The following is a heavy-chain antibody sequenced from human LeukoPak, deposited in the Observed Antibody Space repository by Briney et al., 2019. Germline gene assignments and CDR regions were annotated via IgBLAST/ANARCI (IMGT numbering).Heavy chain of an antibody. CDR2: ISYGGSNK. CDR1: GGTFSSYA. D-gene: IGHD2-2*01. J-gene: IGHJ6*02. V-gene: IGHV3-30*04. CDR3: AKEPGYCSSTSCYAGYYYGMDV. Sequence: SCKASGGTFSSYAISWVRQAPGKGLEWVAVISYGGSNKYYADSVKGRFTISRDNSKNTLYLQMNSLRAEDTAVYYRAKEPGYCSSTSCYAGYYYGMDVWGQGTTVTVSS.